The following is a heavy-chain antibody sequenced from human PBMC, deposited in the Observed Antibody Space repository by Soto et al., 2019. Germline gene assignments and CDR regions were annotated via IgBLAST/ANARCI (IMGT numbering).Heavy chain of an antibody. CDR1: GFTFSSYD. Sequence: GGSLRLSCAASGFTFSSYDMHWVRQATGKGLEWVSAIGTAGDTYYPGSVKGRFTISRENAKNSLYLHMNSLRAGDTAVYYCARGRYSYDPYYYYGMDVWGQGTTVTVSS. V-gene: IGHV3-13*01. J-gene: IGHJ6*02. CDR3: ARGRYSYDPYYYYGMDV. D-gene: IGHD5-18*01. CDR2: IGTAGDT.